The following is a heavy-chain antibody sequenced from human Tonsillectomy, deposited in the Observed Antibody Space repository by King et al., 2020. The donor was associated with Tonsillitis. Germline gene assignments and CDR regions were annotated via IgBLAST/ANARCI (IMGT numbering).Heavy chain of an antibody. CDR1: YT. CDR2: IRWNSGTI. D-gene: IGHD1-26*01. Sequence: YTMHLVRQAPGKCLEWVSGIRWNSGTIDYADSVKGRFTVSRDNAKNSLYLQMNSLRTEDTALYYCATDAATGDAFDIWGQGTMVIVSS. CDR3: ATDAATGDAFDI. V-gene: IGHV3-9*01. J-gene: IGHJ3*02.